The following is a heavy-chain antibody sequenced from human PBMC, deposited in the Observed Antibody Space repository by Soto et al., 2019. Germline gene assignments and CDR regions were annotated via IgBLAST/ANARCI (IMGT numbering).Heavy chain of an antibody. CDR1: GFTFSSYA. V-gene: IGHV3-64D*06. CDR2: ISSNGGST. Sequence: GGSLRLSCSASGFTFSSYAMHWVRQAPGKGLEYVSAISSNGGSTYYADSVKGRFTISRDNSKNTLYLQMSSLRAEDTAVYYCVKEVGYDSSGYFPYYFDYWGQGTLVTVSS. D-gene: IGHD3-22*01. CDR3: VKEVGYDSSGYFPYYFDY. J-gene: IGHJ4*02.